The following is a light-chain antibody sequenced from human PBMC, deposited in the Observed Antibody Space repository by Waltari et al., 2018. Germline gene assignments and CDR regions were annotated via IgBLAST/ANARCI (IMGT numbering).Light chain of an antibody. V-gene: IGLV3-19*01. Sequence: SSELTQDPAVSVALGQTVRLTCQGANPRTYYVSWFQQKPGQAPALVIYGKNNRPSGIPDRFSASSSGSTASLTIIGAQAEDEADYYCHSRDSSGDVLIGGGTKLTVL. CDR2: GKN. CDR3: HSRDSSGDVL. J-gene: IGLJ2*01. CDR1: NPRTYY.